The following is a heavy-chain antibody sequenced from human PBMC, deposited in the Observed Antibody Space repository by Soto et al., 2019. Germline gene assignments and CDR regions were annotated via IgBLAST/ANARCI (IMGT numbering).Heavy chain of an antibody. D-gene: IGHD3-3*01. CDR2: ISGSGGST. CDR3: AKESQRFLEWLSTMGY. V-gene: IGHV3-23*01. Sequence: GGSLRLSCAASGFTFSSYAMSWVRQAPGKGLEWVSAISGSGGSTYYADSVKGRFTISRDNSKNTLYLQMNSLRAEDTAVYYCAKESQRFLEWLSTMGYWGQGTLVTVSS. J-gene: IGHJ4*02. CDR1: GFTFSSYA.